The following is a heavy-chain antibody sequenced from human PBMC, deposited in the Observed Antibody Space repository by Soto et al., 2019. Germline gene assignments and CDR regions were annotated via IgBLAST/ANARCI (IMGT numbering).Heavy chain of an antibody. CDR1: GGSISTYY. J-gene: IGHJ4*02. V-gene: IGHV4-59*12. CDR3: ARGRPWELYDY. Sequence: QVQLQESGPGLVKPSETLSLTCTVSGGSISTYYWSWIRQSPGKGLDWLGYIYYSGTTNYNPSLKSRVTISVDTSKNEFSLKLSSMTAADTAVYYCARGRPWELYDYWGQGTLVTVSS. CDR2: IYYSGTT. D-gene: IGHD1-26*01.